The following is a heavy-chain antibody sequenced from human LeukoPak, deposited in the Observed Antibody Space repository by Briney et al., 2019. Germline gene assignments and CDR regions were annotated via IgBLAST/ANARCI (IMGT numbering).Heavy chain of an antibody. D-gene: IGHD6-13*01. V-gene: IGHV3-30-3*01. Sequence: GGSLRLSCAASGFTFSSYAMHWVRQAPGKGLEWVAVISYDGSNKYYADSVKGRFTISRDNSKNTLHLQMNSLRAEDTAVYYCARVWQLVNYGMDVWGQGTTVTISS. CDR2: ISYDGSNK. CDR1: GFTFSSYA. CDR3: ARVWQLVNYGMDV. J-gene: IGHJ6*02.